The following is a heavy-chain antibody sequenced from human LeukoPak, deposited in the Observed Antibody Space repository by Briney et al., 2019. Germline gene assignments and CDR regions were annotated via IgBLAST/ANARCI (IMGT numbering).Heavy chain of an antibody. J-gene: IGHJ4*02. CDR1: GFTFSSYW. CDR2: ISSDESST. Sequence: PGGSLRLSCAASGFTFSSYWMHWVRHVPGKGLVWVSRISSDESSTTYADSVKGRFTISRDNAKKTLYLQMNSLRAEDTAVYYCARDTYGSGNFYEYWGQGTLVMVSS. CDR3: ARDTYGSGNFYEY. D-gene: IGHD3-10*01. V-gene: IGHV3-74*01.